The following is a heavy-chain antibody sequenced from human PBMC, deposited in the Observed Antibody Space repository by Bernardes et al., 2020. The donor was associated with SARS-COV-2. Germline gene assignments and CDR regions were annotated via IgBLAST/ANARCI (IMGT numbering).Heavy chain of an antibody. D-gene: IGHD1-26*01. J-gene: IGHJ4*02. Sequence: GGSLRLSCAASGFTFSNYWMHWVRQVPGKGLVWVSRIKTDGSSTSYADSVKGRFTISRDNAKNTLYLQMNSLRVEDTAVYYCARGALSGTYGVGDYWGQGTLFTVSS. CDR1: GFTFSNYW. CDR2: IKTDGSST. V-gene: IGHV3-74*01. CDR3: ARGALSGTYGVGDY.